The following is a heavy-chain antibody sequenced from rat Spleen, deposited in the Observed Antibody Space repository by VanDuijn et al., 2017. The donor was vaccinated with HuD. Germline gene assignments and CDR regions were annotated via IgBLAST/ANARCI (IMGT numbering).Heavy chain of an antibody. J-gene: IGHJ4*01. CDR1: GFTFSDYY. CDR2: ISYEGSGT. Sequence: EVQLVESDGGLVQPGRSLKLSCAASGFTFSDYYMAWVRQAPTKGLEWVATISYEGSGTYYGDSVKGRFTISRDNAKSTLYLLLNSLRSEDTATYFCARLYSTYINGDVMDAWGQGASVTVSS. V-gene: IGHV5-22*01. CDR3: ARLYSTYINGDVMDA. D-gene: IGHD1-2*01.